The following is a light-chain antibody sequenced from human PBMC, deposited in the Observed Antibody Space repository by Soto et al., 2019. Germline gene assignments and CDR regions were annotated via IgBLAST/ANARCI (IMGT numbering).Light chain of an antibody. CDR3: HQCGTAPLT. J-gene: IGKJ3*01. Sequence: EIVFTQFPGTLSLSPGERATLSCRASQSVTSNSLAWYQQKVGRAPRVLIYGASNRATGIPDRFSGSGSGTDFTLTISRLEPEDFSVYYCHQCGTAPLTFGPGTKVDIK. CDR1: QSVTSNS. V-gene: IGKV3-20*01. CDR2: GAS.